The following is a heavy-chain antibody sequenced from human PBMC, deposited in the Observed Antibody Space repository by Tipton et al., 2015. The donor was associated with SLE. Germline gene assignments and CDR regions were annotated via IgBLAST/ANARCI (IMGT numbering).Heavy chain of an antibody. CDR3: AERGGGY. CDR2: IYYTGST. V-gene: IGHV4-59*11. CDR1: GVSISRHY. Sequence: GLVKPSETLSLTCTISGVSISRHYWNWIRQPPGKGLEWIGYIYYTGSTRYNPSLESRVTISVDTSMNQFSLKLNSVTAADTAVYYCAERGGGYWGQGTLVTVSS. D-gene: IGHD2-15*01. J-gene: IGHJ4*02.